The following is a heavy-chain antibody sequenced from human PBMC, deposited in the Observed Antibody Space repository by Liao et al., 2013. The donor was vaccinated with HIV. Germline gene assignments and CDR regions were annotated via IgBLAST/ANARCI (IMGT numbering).Heavy chain of an antibody. D-gene: IGHD3-22*01. CDR1: GGSFSGYY. J-gene: IGHJ6*03. V-gene: IGHV4-34*01. Sequence: QVQLQQWGAGLLKPSETLSLSCAVYGGSFSGYYWSWIRQPPGKGLEWIGEINHSGSTNYNPSLKSRVTISVDTSKNQFSLKLSSVTAADTAVYYCARRSYYYDSSGYYSAPDYYYYYMDVWGKGTTVTVSS. CDR2: INHSGST. CDR3: ARRSYYYDSSGYYSAPDYYYYYMDV.